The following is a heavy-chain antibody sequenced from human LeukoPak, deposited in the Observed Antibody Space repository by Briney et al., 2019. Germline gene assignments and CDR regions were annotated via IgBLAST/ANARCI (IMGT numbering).Heavy chain of an antibody. Sequence: SETLSLTCTVSGGSISSGGYYWSWIRQHPGKGLEWIGYIYYSGSTYYNPSLKSRVTISVDTSKNQFSLKLSSVTAADTAVYYCARGPGAGYYGDYAFDTWGQGTMVTVSS. D-gene: IGHD4-17*01. CDR3: ARGPGAGYYGDYAFDT. V-gene: IGHV4-31*03. CDR1: GGSISSGGYY. J-gene: IGHJ3*02. CDR2: IYYSGST.